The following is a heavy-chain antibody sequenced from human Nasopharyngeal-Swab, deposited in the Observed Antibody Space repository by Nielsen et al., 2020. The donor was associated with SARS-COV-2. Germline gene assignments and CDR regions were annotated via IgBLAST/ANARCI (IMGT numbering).Heavy chain of an antibody. V-gene: IGHV4-59*12. Sequence: SETLSLTCTVSGDSISRYYWGWIGQPPGKGLEWIGDFSYSVITHYNASLKSRVTISLDTSKNQFSLKLSSVTAADTGVYYCAREVVGGLVDSWGQGILVTVSS. CDR2: FSYSVIT. CDR3: AREVVGGLVDS. J-gene: IGHJ4*02. CDR1: GDSISRYY. D-gene: IGHD1-26*01.